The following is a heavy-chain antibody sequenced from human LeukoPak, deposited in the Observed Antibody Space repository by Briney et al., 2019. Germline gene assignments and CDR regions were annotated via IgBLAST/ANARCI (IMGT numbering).Heavy chain of an antibody. CDR1: GFTFGSSW. V-gene: IGHV3-7*03. J-gene: IGHJ5*02. CDR2: INHRGSDQ. CDR3: ARGIVVSPAAPYSWFDP. D-gene: IGHD2-2*01. Sequence: GGSLRLSCAASGFTFGSSWMIWVRQAPGEGLEWVANINHRGSDQRYVDSVKGRFTISRDNTKNSLYLQMNGLRAEGMAVYYCARGIVVSPAAPYSWFDPRGHGTLVIVSS.